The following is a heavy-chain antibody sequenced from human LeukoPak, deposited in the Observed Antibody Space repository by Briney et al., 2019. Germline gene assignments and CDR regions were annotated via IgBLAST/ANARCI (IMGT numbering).Heavy chain of an antibody. J-gene: IGHJ5*02. V-gene: IGHV1-46*01. Sequence: ASVKVSCKASGYTFTSYYIHWVRQAPGQGLEWMGRIIPSGGSTSYAQKFQGRVTMTGDTSTSTVYMELSSLRSEDTAVYYCARGGVPAAIDKDWFYPWGQGTLGSVSS. CDR2: IIPSGGST. CDR3: ARGGVPAAIDKDWFYP. D-gene: IGHD2-2*01. CDR1: GYTFTSYY.